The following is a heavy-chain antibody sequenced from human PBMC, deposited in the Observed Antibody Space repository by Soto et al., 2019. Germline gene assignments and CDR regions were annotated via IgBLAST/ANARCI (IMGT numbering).Heavy chain of an antibody. CDR2: FHFSGST. J-gene: IGHJ4*01. D-gene: IGHD5-18*01. CDR3: ARASGYSYGYDDFFDN. V-gene: IGHV4-59*01. Sequence: QLKLQASGPALVQPSETLSLTCTVSGGSINGYYWTWIRKSPTNGLEWIGYFHFSGSTKYNPSLESRLTISADTSKNQNSLTLSSVTAADTDVYYGARASGYSYGYDDFFDNWGQGTLANVSS. CDR1: GGSINGYY.